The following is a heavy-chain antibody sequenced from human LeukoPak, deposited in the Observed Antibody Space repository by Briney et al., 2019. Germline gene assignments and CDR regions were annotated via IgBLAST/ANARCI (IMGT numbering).Heavy chain of an antibody. J-gene: IGHJ3*02. D-gene: IGHD2-15*01. Sequence: PGGSLRLSCAASGFTFSTHAMHWVRQAPGKGLEWVAVIWYDGSNTHYGDSVKGRLTISRDNSKNMLFLQMNSLRAEDTAVYYCAREADCSGGGCYRGAFDIWGQGTMVAVSS. CDR3: AREADCSGGGCYRGAFDI. CDR2: IWYDGSNT. CDR1: GFTFSTHA. V-gene: IGHV3-33*08.